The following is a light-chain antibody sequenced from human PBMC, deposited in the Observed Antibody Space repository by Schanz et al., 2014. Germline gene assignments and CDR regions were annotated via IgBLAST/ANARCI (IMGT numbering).Light chain of an antibody. CDR2: AAS. Sequence: EIVLTQSPGTLSLSPGERATLSCRASQSVSNNLAWYQQKPGQAPRLLISAASTRATAIPARFSGSGSGTDFTLTISRLEPEDLAVYYCQKYGSSLFTFGPGTKVDIK. J-gene: IGKJ3*01. CDR3: QKYGSSLFT. CDR1: QSVSNN. V-gene: IGKV3-20*01.